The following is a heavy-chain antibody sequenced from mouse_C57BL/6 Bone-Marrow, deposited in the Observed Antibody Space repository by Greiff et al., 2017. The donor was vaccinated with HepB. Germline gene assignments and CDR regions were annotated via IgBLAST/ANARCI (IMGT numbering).Heavy chain of an antibody. Sequence: EVQLVESGGGLVQPKGSLKLSCAASGFSFNTYAMNWVRQAPGKGLEWVARIRSKSNNYATYYADSVKDRFTISREDSESMLYLQMNNLKTEDTAMYYCVRHGGPYDGYYVRVAWFAYWGQGTLGTVSA. CDR3: VRHGGPYDGYYVRVAWFAY. CDR2: IRSKSNNYAT. V-gene: IGHV10-1*01. J-gene: IGHJ3*01. D-gene: IGHD2-3*01. CDR1: GFSFNTYA.